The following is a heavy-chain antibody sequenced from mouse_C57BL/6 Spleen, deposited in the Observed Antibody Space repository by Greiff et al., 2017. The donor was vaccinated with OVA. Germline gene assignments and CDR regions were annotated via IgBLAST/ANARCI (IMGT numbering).Heavy chain of an antibody. CDR3: ARYSNFDY. J-gene: IGHJ2*01. D-gene: IGHD2-5*01. V-gene: IGHV1-4*01. CDR2: INPSSGYT. CDR1: GYTFTSYT. Sequence: VQLQQSGAELARPGASVKMSCKASGYTFTSYTMHWVQQRPGQGLEWIGYINPSSGYTKYNQKFKDKATLTADKSSSTAYMQLSSLTSEDSAVYYCARYSNFDYWGQGTTLTVSS.